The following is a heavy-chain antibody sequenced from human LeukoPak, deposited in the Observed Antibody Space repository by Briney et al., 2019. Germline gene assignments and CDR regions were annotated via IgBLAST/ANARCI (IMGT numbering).Heavy chain of an antibody. CDR1: GFTFSSYS. J-gene: IGHJ4*02. D-gene: IGHD4/OR15-4a*01. V-gene: IGHV3-21*04. CDR3: ARAPPIGATYSFDY. Sequence: GGSLRLSCAASGFTFSSYSMNWVRQAPGKGLEWVSSISSSSSYIYYADSVKGRFTISRDNAKNSLYLQMNSLRAEDTAVYYCARAPPIGATYSFDYWGQGTLVTVSS. CDR2: ISSSSSYI.